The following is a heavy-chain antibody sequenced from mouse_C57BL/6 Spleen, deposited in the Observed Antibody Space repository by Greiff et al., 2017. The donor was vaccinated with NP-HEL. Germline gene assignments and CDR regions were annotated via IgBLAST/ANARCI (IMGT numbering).Heavy chain of an antibody. J-gene: IGHJ4*01. CDR3: ARGQDYYGSSPYYYAMDY. CDR2: IYPRSGNT. CDR1: GYTFTSYG. Sequence: VQLQQSGAELARPGASVKLSCKASGYTFTSYGISWVKQRTGQGLEWIGEIYPRSGNTYYNEKFKGKATLTADKSSSTAYMELRSLTSEDSAVSFCARGQDYYGSSPYYYAMDYWGQGTSVTVSS. V-gene: IGHV1-81*01. D-gene: IGHD1-1*01.